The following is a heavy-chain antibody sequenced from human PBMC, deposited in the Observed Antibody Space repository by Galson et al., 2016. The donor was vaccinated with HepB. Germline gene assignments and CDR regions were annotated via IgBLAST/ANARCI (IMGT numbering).Heavy chain of an antibody. CDR3: AKSVVSLWFGQKSDSFDM. V-gene: IGHV3-23*01. Sequence: SLRLSCAASRFTFSSYAMNWVRQAPGKGLQWVSSISASGGRTHYADSVKGRFTISRDKSKNTVFLQLSNLRADDTAVYYCAKSVVSLWFGQKSDSFDMWGQVTMVTVSS. D-gene: IGHD3-10*01. J-gene: IGHJ3*02. CDR1: RFTFSSYA. CDR2: ISASGGRT.